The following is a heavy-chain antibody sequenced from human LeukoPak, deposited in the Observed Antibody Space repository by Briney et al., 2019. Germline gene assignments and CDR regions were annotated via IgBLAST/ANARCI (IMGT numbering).Heavy chain of an antibody. Sequence: SETLSLTCTVSGGSISSSSYYWGWIRQPPGKGLEWIGSIYYSGNTFYNPSLKSRVTISVDTSKNQFSLKLSSVTAADTAVYYCARCGLRAGLAYGGKGPRHWYFDLWGRGTLVTVSS. V-gene: IGHV4-39*07. D-gene: IGHD4-23*01. CDR1: GGSISSSSYY. CDR2: IYYSGNT. J-gene: IGHJ2*01. CDR3: ARCGLRAGLAYGGKGPRHWYFDL.